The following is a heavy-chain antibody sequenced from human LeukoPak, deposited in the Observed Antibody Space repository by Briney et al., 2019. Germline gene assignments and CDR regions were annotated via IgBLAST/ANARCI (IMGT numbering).Heavy chain of an antibody. CDR2: ITIISSYK. V-gene: IGHV3-21*01. Sequence: GASLRLSYAASGSTFSSYIRSWGRPAPGKGLGWVSSITIISSYKYYPNSEKSRFTISRDNAKNSLYLQMNRLRAEDTAVYYCARDATYSNYVRLRFYYYMDVWGKGTPVTVSS. CDR3: ARDATYSNYVRLRFYYYMDV. D-gene: IGHD4-11*01. J-gene: IGHJ6*03. CDR1: GSTFSSYI.